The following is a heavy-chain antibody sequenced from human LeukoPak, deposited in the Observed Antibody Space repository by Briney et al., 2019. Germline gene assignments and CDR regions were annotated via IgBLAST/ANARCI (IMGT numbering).Heavy chain of an antibody. CDR1: GFTFSSYW. CDR3: ARDLTAAGTLYHFDY. D-gene: IGHD6-13*01. V-gene: IGHV3-7*01. Sequence: GGSLRLSCAASGFTFSSYWMSWVRQAPGKGLEWVANIKQDGSEKYYVDSVKGRFTISRDNAKNSLYLQMNSLRAEDTAVYYCARDLTAAGTLYHFDYWGQGTLVTVSS. CDR2: IKQDGSEK. J-gene: IGHJ4*02.